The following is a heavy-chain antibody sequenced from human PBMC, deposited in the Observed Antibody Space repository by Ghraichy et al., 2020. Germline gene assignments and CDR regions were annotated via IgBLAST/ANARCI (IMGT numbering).Heavy chain of an antibody. CDR1: GASSRISIYY. CDR2: IDFSGTT. Sequence: LNISCTVSGASSRISIYYWGWIRLPPGKGLEWIGSIDFSGTTYYNPSLKSRVSISVDTSKNQFSLKLRSVTAADTAVYYCARHTLMVATPIDHWGQGTLVTVSS. CDR3: ARHTLMVATPIDH. J-gene: IGHJ4*02. V-gene: IGHV4-39*01. D-gene: IGHD5-12*01.